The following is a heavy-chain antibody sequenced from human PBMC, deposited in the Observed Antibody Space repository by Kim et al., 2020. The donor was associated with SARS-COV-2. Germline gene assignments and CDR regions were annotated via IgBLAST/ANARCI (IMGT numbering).Heavy chain of an antibody. CDR2: AT. CDR3: GRDLVASGVDH. V-gene: IGHV1-2*02. D-gene: IGHD2-2*01. Sequence: ATNYAQKFQDRVTMTRYTSISTLYMELSRLRSDDTAVFYCGRDLVASGVDHWGQGTLVTVSS. J-gene: IGHJ4*02.